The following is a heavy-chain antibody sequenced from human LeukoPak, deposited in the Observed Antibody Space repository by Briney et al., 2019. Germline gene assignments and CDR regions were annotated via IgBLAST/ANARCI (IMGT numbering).Heavy chain of an antibody. CDR2: INPSGGST. D-gene: IGHD3-3*01. CDR1: GYTFTSYY. J-gene: IGHJ4*02. V-gene: IGHV1-46*01. CDR3: ARGARGLGNNDFWSGYYRFDY. Sequence: ASVKVSCKASGYTFTSYYMHWVRQAPGQGLEWMGIINPSGGSTSYAQKFQGRVTITRDTSISTAYMELSRLRSDDTAVYYCARGARGLGNNDFWSGYYRFDYWGQGTLVTVSS.